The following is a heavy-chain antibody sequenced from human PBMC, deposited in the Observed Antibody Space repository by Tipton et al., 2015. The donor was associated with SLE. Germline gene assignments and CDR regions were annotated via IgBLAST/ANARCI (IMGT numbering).Heavy chain of an antibody. CDR3: AEVIAAALTGYFDC. CDR2: INESGNT. Sequence: GLVKPSETLSLTCGVYDGSFSHYYWSWIRQAPGKGLEWIGDINESGNTNYNPSLKSRVSISIDTSKNQFSLKLNSVTAADTAVYYCAEVIAAALTGYFDCWGQGTLVTVSS. V-gene: IGHV4-34*01. D-gene: IGHD6-13*01. J-gene: IGHJ4*02. CDR1: DGSFSHYY.